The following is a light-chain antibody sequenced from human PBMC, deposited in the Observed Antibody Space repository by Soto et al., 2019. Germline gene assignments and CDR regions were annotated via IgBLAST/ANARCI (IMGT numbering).Light chain of an antibody. Sequence: EIVLTQSPATLSLSPGERATLSCRASQSVGSYLAWYQQKPGQSPSLLIHDASYRATGIPPRFSGSGSGTDFTLTLSSLAPEDFAVYYCQQRSDWPRTFGQGTRLEIK. CDR2: DAS. J-gene: IGKJ5*01. CDR1: QSVGSY. V-gene: IGKV3-11*01. CDR3: QQRSDWPRT.